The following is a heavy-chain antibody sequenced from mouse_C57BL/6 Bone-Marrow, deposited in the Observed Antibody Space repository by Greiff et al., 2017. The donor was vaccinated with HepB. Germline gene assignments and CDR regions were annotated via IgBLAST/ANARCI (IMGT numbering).Heavy chain of an antibody. CDR1: GYTFTSYW. CDR2: IYPGSGST. V-gene: IGHV1-55*01. D-gene: IGHD1-1*01. Sequence: QVQLKQPGAELVKPGASVKMSCKASGYTFTSYWITWVKQRPGQGLEWIGDIYPGSGSTNYNEKFKSKATLTVDTSSSTAYMQLSSLTSEDSAVYYCARSGYYGPKGGYFDVWGTGTTVTVSS. J-gene: IGHJ1*03. CDR3: ARSGYYGPKGGYFDV.